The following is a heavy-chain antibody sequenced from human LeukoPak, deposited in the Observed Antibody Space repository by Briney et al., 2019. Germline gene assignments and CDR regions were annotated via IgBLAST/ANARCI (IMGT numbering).Heavy chain of an antibody. CDR2: IYTSGST. D-gene: IGHD4-11*01. CDR1: GGSISSYY. V-gene: IGHV4-4*07. CDR3: ARGFYSMVSSYYYYGMDV. J-gene: IGHJ6*02. Sequence: SETLSLTCTVSGGSISSYYWSWIRQPAGKGLEWIGRIYTSGSTNYNPSLKSRVTMSVDTSKNQFSLKLSSVTAADTAVYYCARGFYSMVSSYYYYGMDVWGQGTTVTVS.